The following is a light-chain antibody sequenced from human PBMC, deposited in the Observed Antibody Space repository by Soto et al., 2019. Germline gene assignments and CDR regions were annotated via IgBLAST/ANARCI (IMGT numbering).Light chain of an antibody. V-gene: IGKV1-39*01. Sequence: DIQMTQSPSALSASVGDRVTITCRASQTISTYLNWYQQKPGKAHKLLIYAASTLQSGVPSRFSGSGSGTDFTLTISSLQHEDFATYYCQQSLGIPYTFGQGTRLEIK. CDR1: QTISTY. CDR3: QQSLGIPYT. J-gene: IGKJ2*01. CDR2: AAS.